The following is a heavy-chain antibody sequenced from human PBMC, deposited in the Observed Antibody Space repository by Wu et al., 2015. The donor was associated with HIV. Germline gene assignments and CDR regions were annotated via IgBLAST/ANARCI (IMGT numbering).Heavy chain of an antibody. V-gene: IGHV1-69*12. CDR1: GGTFSSYA. J-gene: IGHJ3*02. D-gene: IGHD3-10*01. CDR2: IIPIFGTA. CDR3: AREADRGGAFDI. Sequence: QVQLVQSGAEVKKSGSSVKVSCKASGGTFSSYAINWVRQAPGQGLEWMGGIIPIFGTANYAQKFQGRVTITADESTSTAYMELSSLRSEDTAVYYCAREADRGGAFDIWGQGTMVTVSP.